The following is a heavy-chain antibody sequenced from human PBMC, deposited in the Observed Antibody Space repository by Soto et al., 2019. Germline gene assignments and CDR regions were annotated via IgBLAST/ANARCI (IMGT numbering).Heavy chain of an antibody. CDR1: GFTFSSYA. J-gene: IGHJ4*02. V-gene: IGHV3-21*04. D-gene: IGHD2-21*01. Sequence: PGGSLRLTCAASGFTFSSYAMNWVRQAPGKGLEWVSYISTTSTYIFYADSVKGRFTISRDNANNTLYLQMNSLRAEDTAVYYCAKDLVGSVDYWGQGTLVTVSS. CDR2: ISTTSTYI. CDR3: AKDLVGSVDY.